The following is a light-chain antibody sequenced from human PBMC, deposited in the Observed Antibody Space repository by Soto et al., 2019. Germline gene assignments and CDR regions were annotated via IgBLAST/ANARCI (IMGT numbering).Light chain of an antibody. V-gene: IGLV2-14*03. CDR2: DVS. Sequence: QSALTQPASVSGSPGQSITISCTGTSSDVAGYNYVSWYQQHPGKAPKLMIYDVSNRPSGVSNRFSGSKSGNTASLTISGLQAEDEADYYGTSYTSSSTLVVFGGGTQLTVL. CDR1: SSDVAGYNY. CDR3: TSYTSSSTLVV. J-gene: IGLJ2*01.